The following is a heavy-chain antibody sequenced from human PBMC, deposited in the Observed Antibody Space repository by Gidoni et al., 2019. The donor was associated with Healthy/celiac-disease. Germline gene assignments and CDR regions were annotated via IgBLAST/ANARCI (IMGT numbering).Heavy chain of an antibody. CDR1: GFTVSSNY. V-gene: IGHV3-53*01. CDR2: IYSGGST. Sequence: EVQVGGAGGGFIQPGGCLRISGASSGFTVSSNYNSWVRQAPGKGLEWVSVIYSGGSTYYADSVKGRFTISRDNSKNTLYLQMNSLRAEDTAVYYCAREFDPWGQGTLVTVSS. CDR3: AREFDP. J-gene: IGHJ5*02.